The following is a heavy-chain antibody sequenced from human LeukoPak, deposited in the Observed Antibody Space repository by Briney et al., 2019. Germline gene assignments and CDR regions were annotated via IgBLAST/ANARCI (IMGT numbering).Heavy chain of an antibody. CDR3: AKGSSVVTPGSWFDP. CDR1: GFTFSSYA. D-gene: IGHD4-23*01. J-gene: IGHJ5*02. V-gene: IGHV3-23*01. CDR2: ISGSGGST. Sequence: GGALILSCAASGFTFSSYAMSWVRQAPGKGVEGVSAISGSGGSTYYADSVKGGFTISRDNSKNTLYLQMNSLRAEDTAVYYCAKGSSVVTPGSWFDPWGQGTLVTVS.